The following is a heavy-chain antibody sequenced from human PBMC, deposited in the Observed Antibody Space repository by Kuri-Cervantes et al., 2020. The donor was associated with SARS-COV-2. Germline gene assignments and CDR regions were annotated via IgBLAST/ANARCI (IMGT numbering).Heavy chain of an antibody. Sequence: GGSLSLSCAAAGFTLNNFGMHWVRKAPGKGLEWVAVISHDGRNKYYADSVKGRFTISRDNSKVTMYLQMSSLRPEDTAVYYCAKDRRRPITSTLQEIYYYGMDVWGQGTAVTVSS. CDR2: ISHDGRNK. D-gene: IGHD1-14*01. V-gene: IGHV3-30*18. J-gene: IGHJ6*02. CDR3: AKDRRRPITSTLQEIYYYGMDV. CDR1: GFTLNNFG.